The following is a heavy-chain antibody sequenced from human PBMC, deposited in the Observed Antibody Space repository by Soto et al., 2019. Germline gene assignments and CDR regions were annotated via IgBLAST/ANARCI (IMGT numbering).Heavy chain of an antibody. V-gene: IGHV4-38-2*01. J-gene: IGHJ6*02. CDR2: IYHSGST. D-gene: IGHD3-3*01. CDR1: GYSISSGYY. CDR3: AAGDFGVVKYYYYGMDV. Sequence: SETLSLTCAVSGYSISSGYYWGWIRQPPGRGLEWIGSIYHSGSTYYNPSLKGRVTISVDTSKNQFSLKLSSVTAADTAVYYCAAGDFGVVKYYYYGMDVWGQGTTVTVCS.